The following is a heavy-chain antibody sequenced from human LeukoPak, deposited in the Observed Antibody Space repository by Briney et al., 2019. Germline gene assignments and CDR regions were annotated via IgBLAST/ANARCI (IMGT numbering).Heavy chain of an antibody. V-gene: IGHV1-69*13. J-gene: IGHJ4*02. D-gene: IGHD3-3*01. CDR3: ASDFGSPHPVDY. Sequence: PVKVSCKASGGTFSSYAISWVRQAPGQGLEWMGGIIPIFGTANYAQKFQGRVTITADESTSTAYMELSSLRSEDTAVYYCASDFGSPHPVDYWGQGTLVTVSS. CDR1: GGTFSSYA. CDR2: IIPIFGTA.